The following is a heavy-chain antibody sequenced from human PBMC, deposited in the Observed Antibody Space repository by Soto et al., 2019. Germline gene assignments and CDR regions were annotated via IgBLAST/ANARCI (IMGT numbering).Heavy chain of an antibody. Sequence: GGSLRLSCAASGFTFDDYAMHWVRQAPGKGLEWVSLISWDGGSTYYADSVKGRFTISRDNSKNSLYLQMNSLRAEDTALYYCAKDIVDCGSTSCSKYYYYYGMDVWGQGTTVTVSS. V-gene: IGHV3-43D*04. CDR3: AKDIVDCGSTSCSKYYYYYGMDV. CDR2: ISWDGGST. CDR1: GFTFDDYA. J-gene: IGHJ6*02. D-gene: IGHD2-2*01.